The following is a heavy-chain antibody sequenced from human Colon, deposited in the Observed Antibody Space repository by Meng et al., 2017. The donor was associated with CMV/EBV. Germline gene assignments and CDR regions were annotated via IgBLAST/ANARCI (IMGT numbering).Heavy chain of an antibody. J-gene: IGHJ3*02. CDR3: ASSAGPSGYALDI. CDR2: IKEDGSQK. V-gene: IGHV3-7*01. D-gene: IGHD6-25*01. CDR1: GFIFSNYW. Sequence: GESLKISCAASGFIFSNYWMSWARQAPGKGLEWVANIKEDGSQKYYVDSVKGRFTISRDNAKNSLYLQMNSLRDDDTAVYYCASSAGPSGYALDIWGQGTMVTVSS.